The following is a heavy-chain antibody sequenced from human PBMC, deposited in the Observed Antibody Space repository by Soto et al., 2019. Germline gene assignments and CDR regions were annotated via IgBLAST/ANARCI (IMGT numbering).Heavy chain of an antibody. Sequence: XSVKVSCKASGYSFTGYDINWVRHATGQGLEWMGWMNPNSGNTGYAQKFQGRVTMTRNTSISTAYMELSSLRSEDTAVYYCARFPEDSSGWYGRNNWFDTWGQGTLVTVPQ. CDR3: ARFPEDSSGWYGRNNWFDT. CDR2: MNPNSGNT. CDR1: GYSFTGYD. D-gene: IGHD6-19*01. V-gene: IGHV1-8*01. J-gene: IGHJ5*02.